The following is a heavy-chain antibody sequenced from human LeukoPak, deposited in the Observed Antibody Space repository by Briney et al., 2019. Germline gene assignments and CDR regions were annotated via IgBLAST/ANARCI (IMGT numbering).Heavy chain of an antibody. Sequence: GASVKVSCKASGYTFTSYYMHWVRQAPGQGLEWMGWINTNTGNPTYAQGFTGRFVFSLGTSVSTAYLQISSLKAEDTAVYYCAREKGVWRAATVNYYDSSGYRFDPWGQGTLVTVSS. CDR2: INTNTGNP. J-gene: IGHJ5*02. V-gene: IGHV7-4-1*02. CDR3: AREKGVWRAATVNYYDSSGYRFDP. D-gene: IGHD3-22*01. CDR1: GYTFTSYY.